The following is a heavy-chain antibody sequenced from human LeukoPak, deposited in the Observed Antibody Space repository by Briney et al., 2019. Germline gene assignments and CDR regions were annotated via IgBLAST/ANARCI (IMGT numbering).Heavy chain of an antibody. J-gene: IGHJ4*02. V-gene: IGHV4-34*01. CDR3: ARPHLSCSSATCYTGYFDY. D-gene: IGHD2-2*02. Sequence: SETLSLTCAVYGGPFSGFLWSWIRQSPGKGLEWVGEIDHSGRTNYNPSLRSRVTISVDTSKNQFSLDLSSVTAADTAVYYCARPHLSCSSATCYTGYFDYWGQGTLVTVSS. CDR1: GGPFSGFL. CDR2: IDHSGRT.